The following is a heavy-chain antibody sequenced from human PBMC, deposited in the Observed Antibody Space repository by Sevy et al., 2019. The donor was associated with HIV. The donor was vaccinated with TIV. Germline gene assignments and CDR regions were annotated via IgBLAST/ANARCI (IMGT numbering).Heavy chain of an antibody. V-gene: IGHV1-69*13. J-gene: IGHJ6*02. D-gene: IGHD4-4*01. Sequence: ASVKVSCKASGGTFSSYAISWVRQAPGQGLEWMGGIIPIFGTANYAQKFQGRVTITADESTSTAYMELSSLRSEDTAVYYCARADGSNYISPLDYYYGMDVWGQWTTVTVSS. CDR2: IIPIFGTA. CDR3: ARADGSNYISPLDYYYGMDV. CDR1: GGTFSSYA.